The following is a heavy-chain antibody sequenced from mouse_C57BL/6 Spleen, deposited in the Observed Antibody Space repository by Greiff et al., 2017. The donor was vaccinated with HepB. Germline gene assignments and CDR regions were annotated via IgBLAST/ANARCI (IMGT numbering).Heavy chain of an antibody. V-gene: IGHV1-55*01. J-gene: IGHJ4*01. Sequence: VQLQQPGAELVKPGASVKMSCKASGYTFTSYWITWVKQRPGQGLEWIGDIYPGSGSTNYNEKFKSKATLTVDTSSSTAYMQLSSLTSEDSAVYYCARSHYYDYDNYAMDYWGQGTSVTVSS. CDR1: GYTFTSYW. D-gene: IGHD2-4*01. CDR3: ARSHYYDYDNYAMDY. CDR2: IYPGSGST.